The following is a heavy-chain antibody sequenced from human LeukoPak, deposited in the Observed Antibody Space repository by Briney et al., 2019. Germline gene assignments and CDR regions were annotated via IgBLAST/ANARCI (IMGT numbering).Heavy chain of an antibody. CDR1: GFTFSSYG. CDR3: ARAKFAGCSGGSCYSRIRNWFDP. J-gene: IGHJ5*02. Sequence: GRSLRLSCAASGFTFSSYGMYWVRQAPSKGLEWVAVIWYDGSNKYYADSVKGRFTISRENSKNTLYLQMNSLRAEDTAVYYCARAKFAGCSGGSCYSRIRNWFDPWGQGTLVTVSS. V-gene: IGHV3-33*01. CDR2: IWYDGSNK. D-gene: IGHD2-15*01.